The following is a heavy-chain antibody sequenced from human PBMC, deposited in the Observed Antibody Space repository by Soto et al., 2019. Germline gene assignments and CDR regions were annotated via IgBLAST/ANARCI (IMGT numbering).Heavy chain of an antibody. D-gene: IGHD3-10*01. CDR1: GFSFSSYG. V-gene: IGHV3-30*18. J-gene: IGHJ4*02. CDR3: AKDWGTYYYGAGSSH. CDR2: ISYDETNK. Sequence: QVQLVESGGGVVQPGRSLRLSCTTSGFSFSSYGMNWVRQAPGKGLEWVAMISYDETNKYYADSVKGRFTIYRDNSKNTLYLQMNSLRIEDTAVYYCAKDWGTYYYGAGSSHWGQGTLVTVSS.